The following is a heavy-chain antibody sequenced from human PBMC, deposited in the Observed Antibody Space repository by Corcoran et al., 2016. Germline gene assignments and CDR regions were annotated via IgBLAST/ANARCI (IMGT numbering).Heavy chain of an antibody. J-gene: IGHJ4*02. CDR1: GYTFTSHS. CDR3: ASSMTNEWLVRVSLAN. V-gene: IGHV1-18*01. CDR2: NNAYDGNT. Sequence: QVQLVQSGAEVKKPGASVRVSCKASGYTFTSHSISWVRQATGQGLEWMGWNNAYDGNTNYAQKFQGRVTMTTDASTSTAYMELRSLTYDDTAVYYCASSMTNEWLVRVSLANWGQGTLVTVSS. D-gene: IGHD6-19*01.